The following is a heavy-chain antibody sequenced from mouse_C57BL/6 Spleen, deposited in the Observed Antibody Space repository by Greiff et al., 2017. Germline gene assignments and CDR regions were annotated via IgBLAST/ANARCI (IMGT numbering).Heavy chain of an antibody. V-gene: IGHV2-2*01. CDR2: IWSGGST. CDR1: GFSLTSYG. CDR3: ARNLDDYGNAMGY. J-gene: IGHJ4*01. Sequence: QVHVKQSGPGLVQPSQSLSITCTVSGFSLTSYGVHWVRQSPGKGLEWLGVIWSGGSTGYNAAFISRLSISKDNSKSQVFFKMNSLQADDTAIYYCARNLDDYGNAMGYWGQGASVTVAS. D-gene: IGHD2-4*01.